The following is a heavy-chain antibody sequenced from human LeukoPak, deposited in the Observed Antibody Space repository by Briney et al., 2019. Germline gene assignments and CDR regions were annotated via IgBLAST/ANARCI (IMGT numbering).Heavy chain of an antibody. CDR3: AYSSSWYGAFDI. D-gene: IGHD6-13*01. Sequence: ASVKFSCKASGSTFTSYGISWVRRAPGQGLEWMGWISAYNGNTNYAQKLQGRVTMTTDTSTSTAYMELRSLRSDDTAVYYCAYSSSWYGAFDIWGQGTMVTVSS. CDR1: GSTFTSYG. J-gene: IGHJ3*02. V-gene: IGHV1-18*01. CDR2: ISAYNGNT.